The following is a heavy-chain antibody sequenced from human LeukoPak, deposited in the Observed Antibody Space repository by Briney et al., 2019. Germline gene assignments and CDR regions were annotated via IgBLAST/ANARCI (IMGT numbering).Heavy chain of an antibody. CDR2: IYYSGST. Sequence: SETLSLTCTVSGGSISSGDYYWSWIRPPPGKGLEWIGYIYYSGSTYYNPSLKSRVTISVDTSKNQFSLKLSSVTAADTAVYYCARRHCSSTSCYMDVWGKGTTVTVSS. CDR3: ARRHCSSTSCYMDV. D-gene: IGHD2-2*01. V-gene: IGHV4-30-4*08. CDR1: GGSISSGDYY. J-gene: IGHJ6*04.